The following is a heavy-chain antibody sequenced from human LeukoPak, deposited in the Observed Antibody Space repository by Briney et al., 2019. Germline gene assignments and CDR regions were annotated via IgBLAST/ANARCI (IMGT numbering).Heavy chain of an antibody. CDR3: TTTRSSGWYSWYFQH. D-gene: IGHD6-19*01. J-gene: IGHJ1*01. Sequence: GGSLRLSCAASGFTFSGSAMHWVRQASGKGLDWVGRIRSKANSYATAYAASVKGRFTISRDDSKNTAYLQMNSLKTEDTAVYYCTTTRSSGWYSWYFQHWGQGTLVTVSS. CDR2: IRSKANSYAT. CDR1: GFTFSGSA. V-gene: IGHV3-73*01.